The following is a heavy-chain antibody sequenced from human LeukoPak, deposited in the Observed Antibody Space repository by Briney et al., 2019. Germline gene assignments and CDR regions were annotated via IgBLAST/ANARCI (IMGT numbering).Heavy chain of an antibody. CDR1: GGSISSYY. J-gene: IGHJ4*02. D-gene: IGHD6-19*01. V-gene: IGHV4-4*07. CDR2: IYTSGST. Sequence: SETLSLTCTVSGGSISSYYWSWIRQPAGKGLEWIGRIYTSGSTNYNPSLKSRVTISVDRSKNQFSLKLSFVTAADTAVYYCARDSNIAVAFDYWGQGTLVTVSS. CDR3: ARDSNIAVAFDY.